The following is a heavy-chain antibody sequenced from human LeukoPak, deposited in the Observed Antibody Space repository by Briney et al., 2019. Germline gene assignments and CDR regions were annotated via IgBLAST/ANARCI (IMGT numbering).Heavy chain of an antibody. J-gene: IGHJ3*02. D-gene: IGHD2-15*01. CDR2: ISWNSRSI. V-gene: IGHV3-9*03. Sequence: QTGGSLRLSCAATGFTFDDYAMHWVRQAPGKGLEWVSGISWNSRSIDYADSVKGRFTISRDNAKNSLYLQMDSLRAEDMALYYCAKETIYCSGGSCYHDAFDIWGQGTMVTVSS. CDR3: AKETIYCSGGSCYHDAFDI. CDR1: GFTFDDYA.